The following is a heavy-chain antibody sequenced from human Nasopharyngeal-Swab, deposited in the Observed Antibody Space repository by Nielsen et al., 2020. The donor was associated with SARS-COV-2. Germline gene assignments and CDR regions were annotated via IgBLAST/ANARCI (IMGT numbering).Heavy chain of an antibody. CDR3: ARAGRVGDAYTGLDV. CDR1: GGSFTGFY. CDR2: INHNERT. Sequence: GSLRLSCSVSGGSFTGFYWNWIRQPPGKGLEWIGEINHNERTNYNPSLKSRVTMSVDPSTNQVSLKLHSLTATDTAVYSCARAGRVGDAYTGLDVWGQGTTVTVSS. J-gene: IGHJ6*02. D-gene: IGHD5-24*01. V-gene: IGHV4-34*01.